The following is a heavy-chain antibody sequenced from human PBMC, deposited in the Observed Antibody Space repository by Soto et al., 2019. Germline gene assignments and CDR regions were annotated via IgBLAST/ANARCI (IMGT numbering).Heavy chain of an antibody. D-gene: IGHD3-10*01. J-gene: IGHJ6*02. Sequence: GGSLRLSCAASGFTFSSYAXSWVRQAPGKGLEWVSAISGSGGSTYYADSVKGRFTISRDNSKNTLYLQMNSLRAEDTAVYYCAKAEYYGSGSYYNPRHYXXYYGMDVWGQGTTVTVSS. CDR1: GFTFSSYA. V-gene: IGHV3-23*01. CDR2: ISGSGGST. CDR3: AKAEYYGSGSYYNPRHYXXYYGMDV.